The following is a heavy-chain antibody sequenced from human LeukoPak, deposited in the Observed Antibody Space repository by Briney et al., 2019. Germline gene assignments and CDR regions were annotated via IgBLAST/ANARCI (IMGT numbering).Heavy chain of an antibody. D-gene: IGHD2-15*01. CDR1: GASINSNY. V-gene: IGHV4-59*01. Sequence: PSETLSLTCTVSGASINSNYWNWIRQPPGKGLEWIGHIYYSGSTNYSPSLNSRVTISLDTSKNQFSLEMRSVTAADTAVYYCARDIVGTYGMDVWGQGTSVTVSS. CDR3: ARDIVGTYGMDV. CDR2: IYYSGST. J-gene: IGHJ6*02.